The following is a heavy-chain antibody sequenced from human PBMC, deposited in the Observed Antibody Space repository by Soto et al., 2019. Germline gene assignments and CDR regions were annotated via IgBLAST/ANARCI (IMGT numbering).Heavy chain of an antibody. Sequence: GESLKISCKGSGYNFAGYWIAWVRQMPGKGLELMGIIYPSDSDTRYRPSFQGLVTISADKSISSAYLQWSSLRASDTAMYCCARGGVSTRTFDYWGQGTPVTVSS. J-gene: IGHJ4*02. D-gene: IGHD3-3*01. CDR1: GYNFAGYW. V-gene: IGHV5-51*01. CDR3: ARGGVSTRTFDY. CDR2: IYPSDSDT.